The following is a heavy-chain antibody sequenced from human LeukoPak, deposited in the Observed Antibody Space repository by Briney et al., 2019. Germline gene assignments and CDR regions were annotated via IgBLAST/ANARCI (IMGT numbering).Heavy chain of an antibody. CDR3: ARVKKLMPEFEF. CDR2: INPNSGAT. V-gene: IGHV1-2*02. J-gene: IGHJ4*02. CDR1: GYTFIDYY. Sequence: ASVKVSFKSSGYTFIDYYIHWVRQPPGQGLERMGWINPNSGATKYAQKFQGRVSMTRDTSINTAYMDLTNLRSDDTAIFYCARVKKLMPEFEFWGQGTLVTVSS. D-gene: IGHD2-2*01.